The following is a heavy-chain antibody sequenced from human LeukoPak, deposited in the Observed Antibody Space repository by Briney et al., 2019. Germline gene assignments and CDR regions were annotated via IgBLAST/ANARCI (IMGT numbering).Heavy chain of an antibody. D-gene: IGHD3-22*01. CDR2: ISGSGGST. V-gene: IGHV3-23*01. CDR1: GFTFSSYA. Sequence: GGSLRLSCAASGFTFSSYAMSWVRQAPGKGLEWVSAISGSGGSTYYADSVKGRFTISRDNSKNTLYLQMNSLRAEDTAVYYCAKVGPPTYYYDSSGYYNVDYWGQGTLVTVSS. CDR3: AKVGPPTYYYDSSGYYNVDY. J-gene: IGHJ4*02.